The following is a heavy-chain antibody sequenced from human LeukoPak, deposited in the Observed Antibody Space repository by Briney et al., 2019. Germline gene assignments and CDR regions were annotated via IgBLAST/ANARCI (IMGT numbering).Heavy chain of an antibody. V-gene: IGHV3-23*01. Sequence: GGSLRLSCAASGFMFSNHAMSWVRQAPGKGLEWVSGISTRGGGIYYAESVKGRFTIPRDNPKNTLYLQMKSLRAEDTAVYYCAKDGFDYYDSSGYYYFDDWGQGTLVTVSS. CDR3: AKDGFDYYDSSGYYYFDD. J-gene: IGHJ4*02. CDR1: GFMFSNHA. CDR2: ISTRGGGI. D-gene: IGHD3-22*01.